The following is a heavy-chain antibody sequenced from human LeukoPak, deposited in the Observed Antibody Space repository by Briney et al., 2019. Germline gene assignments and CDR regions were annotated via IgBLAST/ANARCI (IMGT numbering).Heavy chain of an antibody. V-gene: IGHV3-23*01. Sequence: GGTLRLSCAASGFTFNDYAMNWVRQAPGKGLEWVSSISGRGRSTYYADSVKGRFTLSRDNSKNTVYLQMNSLKAEDTALYYCAKERVKLAARPVGLDYWGQGTLVTVSS. J-gene: IGHJ4*02. D-gene: IGHD6-6*01. CDR3: AKERVKLAARPVGLDY. CDR1: GFTFNDYA. CDR2: ISGRGRST.